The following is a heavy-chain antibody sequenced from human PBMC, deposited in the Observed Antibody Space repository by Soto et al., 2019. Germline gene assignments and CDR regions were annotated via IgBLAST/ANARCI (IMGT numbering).Heavy chain of an antibody. CDR3: AKGGTGGSVPYYYYYGMDV. D-gene: IGHD2-8*02. V-gene: IGHV3-23*01. CDR1: GFTFSSYA. Sequence: GGSLRLSCAASGFTFSSYAMSWVRQAPGKGLEWVSAISGSGGSTYYADSVKGRLTISRDNSKNTLYLQMNSLRAEDTAVYYCAKGGTGGSVPYYYYYGMDVWGQGTTVTVSS. J-gene: IGHJ6*02. CDR2: ISGSGGST.